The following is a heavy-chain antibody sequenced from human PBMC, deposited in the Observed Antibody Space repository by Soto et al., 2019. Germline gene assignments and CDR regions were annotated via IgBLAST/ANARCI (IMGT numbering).Heavy chain of an antibody. V-gene: IGHV1-69*02. CDR3: ARMGPTYSSGWSSYLDY. CDR2: IIPILGIA. CDR1: GGTFSSYT. D-gene: IGHD6-19*01. Sequence: ASVKVSCQASGGTFSSYTISWVRQAPGQGLEWMGRIIPILGIANYAQKFQGRVTITADKSTSTAYMELSSLRSEDTAVYYCARMGPTYSSGWSSYLDYWGQGTLVTVSS. J-gene: IGHJ4*02.